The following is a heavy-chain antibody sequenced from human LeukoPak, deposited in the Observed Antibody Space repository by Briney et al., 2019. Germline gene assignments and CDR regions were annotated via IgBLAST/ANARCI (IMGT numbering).Heavy chain of an antibody. CDR1: GFTFNNYA. V-gene: IGHV3-23*01. Sequence: GGSLRLSCAASGFTFNNYATNWVRQAPGKGLEWVSAISGSGGATYYAVSVRGRFTISRDNSKNTLYLQMNSLRAEDTAGYYCAKSLHDYGGYLPFQQWGQGTLVAVSS. CDR3: AKSLHDYGGYLPFQQ. D-gene: IGHD4-17*01. CDR2: ISGSGGAT. J-gene: IGHJ1*01.